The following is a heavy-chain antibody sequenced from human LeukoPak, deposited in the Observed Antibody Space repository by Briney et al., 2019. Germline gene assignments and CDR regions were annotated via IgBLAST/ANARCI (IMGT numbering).Heavy chain of an antibody. CDR3: AHARDDFWSGYYLYKPHNWFDP. J-gene: IGHJ5*02. D-gene: IGHD3-3*01. CDR1: GDSMRSYYW. CDR2: IYWNDDK. Sequence: TLSLTCNVSGDSMRSYYWSWIRQPPGKALEWLALIYWNDDKRYSPSLKSRLNITKDTSKNQVVLTMTNMDPVDTATYYCAHARDDFWSGYYLYKPHNWFDPWGQGTLVTVSS. V-gene: IGHV2-5*01.